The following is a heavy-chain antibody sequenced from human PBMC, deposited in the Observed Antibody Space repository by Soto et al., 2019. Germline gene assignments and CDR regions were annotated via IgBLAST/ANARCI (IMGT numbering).Heavy chain of an antibody. D-gene: IGHD3-10*01. CDR3: VKFRGRAYPYYYMDV. CDR2: YGGSGGSR. Sequence: DVQLLESGGGFVQWGGSLRLSCVTSGFTFSTYGMTWVRQAPGKGLEWVSYGGSGGSRYYAESVKGRLTISRDNSKNTLSLEMNSLRAEDTATYYCVKFRGRAYPYYYMDVWGKGTTVTVSS. J-gene: IGHJ6*03. V-gene: IGHV3-23*01. CDR1: GFTFSTYG.